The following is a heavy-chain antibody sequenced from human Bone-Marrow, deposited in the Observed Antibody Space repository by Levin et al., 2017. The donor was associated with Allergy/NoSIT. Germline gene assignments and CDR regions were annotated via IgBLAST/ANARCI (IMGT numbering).Heavy chain of an antibody. D-gene: IGHD4-17*01. V-gene: IGHV1-69*13. CDR2: IIPIFGTA. CDR1: GGTFSSYA. CDR3: ARDRSPVMYGDPRGWFDP. Sequence: SVKVSCKASGGTFSSYAISWVRQAPGQGLEWMGGIIPIFGTANYAQKFQGRVTITADESTSTAYMELSSLRSEDTAVYYCARDRSPVMYGDPRGWFDPWGQGTLVTVSS. J-gene: IGHJ5*02.